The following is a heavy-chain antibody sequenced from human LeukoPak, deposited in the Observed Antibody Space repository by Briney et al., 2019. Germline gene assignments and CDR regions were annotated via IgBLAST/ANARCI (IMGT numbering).Heavy chain of an antibody. CDR1: GFTFDDYA. V-gene: IGHV3-9*01. CDR3: AKDDRIGGSYYGYYFDY. CDR2: ISWNSGTI. Sequence: PGRSLRLSRAASGFTFDDYAMHWVRQAPGKGLEWVSGISWNSGTIGYADSVKDRFTISRDNAKNSLYLQMSSLRAEDTALYYCAKDDRIGGSYYGYYFDYWGQGTLVTVSS. J-gene: IGHJ4*02. D-gene: IGHD1-26*01.